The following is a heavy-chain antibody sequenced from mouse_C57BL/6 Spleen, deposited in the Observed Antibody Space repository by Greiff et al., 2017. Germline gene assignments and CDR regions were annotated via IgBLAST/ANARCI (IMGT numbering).Heavy chain of an antibody. V-gene: IGHV7-1*01. CDR2: SRNKANDYTT. CDR1: GFTFSDFY. CDR3: ARDADAMDY. Sequence: EVNLVESGGGLVQSGRSLRLSCATSGFTFSDFYMEWVRQAPGKGLEWIAASRNKANDYTTEYSASVKGRFIVSRDTSQSILYLQMNALRAEDTAIYYCARDADAMDYCGQGTSVTVSS. J-gene: IGHJ4*01.